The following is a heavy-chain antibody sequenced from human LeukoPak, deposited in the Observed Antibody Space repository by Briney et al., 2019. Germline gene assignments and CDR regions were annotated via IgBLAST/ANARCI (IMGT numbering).Heavy chain of an antibody. D-gene: IGHD2-2*01. CDR2: IKQDGSEK. J-gene: IGHJ5*02. CDR3: ARAGGLLSWWFGP. Sequence: GGSLRLSCAASGFTFSSYWMSWVRQAPGKGLEWVANIKQDGSEKYYVDSVKGRFTISRDNAKNSLYLQMNSLRAEDTAVYYCARAGGLLSWWFGPWGQGTLVTVSS. CDR1: GFTFSSYW. V-gene: IGHV3-7*01.